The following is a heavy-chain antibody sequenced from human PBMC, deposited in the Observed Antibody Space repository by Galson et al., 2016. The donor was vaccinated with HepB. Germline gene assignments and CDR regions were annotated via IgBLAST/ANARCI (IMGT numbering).Heavy chain of an antibody. V-gene: IGHV5-51*01. Sequence: QSGAEVKKPGESLTISCEASGYSFDTYWIGWVRQMPGKGLEWVGIVYPGDSDTRYSPSFQGQVTISVDKSISTVYLQWSSLKASDTAIYYCARQGGMDLWGQGTTVIVSS. J-gene: IGHJ6*02. CDR1: GYSFDTYW. CDR3: ARQGGMDL. CDR2: VYPGDSDT.